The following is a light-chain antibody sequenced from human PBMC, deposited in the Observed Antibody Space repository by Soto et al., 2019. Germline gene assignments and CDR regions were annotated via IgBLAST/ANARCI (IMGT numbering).Light chain of an antibody. Sequence: DIQMTQSPSTLSASVGDSVTITCRASQDINNKLAWYQQKLGQAPNLLIYGSSSLRSGVPSRFSGGGSGTDFTLTISSLQPEDFATYYCQQANSFPLTFGGGTKVDIK. CDR3: QQANSFPLT. CDR1: QDINNK. J-gene: IGKJ4*01. V-gene: IGKV1-12*01. CDR2: GSS.